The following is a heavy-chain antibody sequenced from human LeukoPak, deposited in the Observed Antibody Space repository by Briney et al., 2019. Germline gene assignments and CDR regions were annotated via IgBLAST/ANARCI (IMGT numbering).Heavy chain of an antibody. V-gene: IGHV4-59*12. CDR2: ISYSGST. J-gene: IGHJ4*02. D-gene: IGHD1-7*01. CDR1: GGSISNYY. CDR3: ARGNWNYVLDY. Sequence: SETLSLTCTVSGGSISNYYWSWIRQPPGKGLEWIGYISYSGSTYYNPSLKSRVTISVDTSKNQFSLKVSSVTAADTAVYYCARGNWNYVLDYWGQGNLVIVSS.